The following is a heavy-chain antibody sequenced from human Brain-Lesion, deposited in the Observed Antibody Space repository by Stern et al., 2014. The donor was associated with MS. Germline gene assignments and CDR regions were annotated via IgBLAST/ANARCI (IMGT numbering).Heavy chain of an antibody. V-gene: IGHV1-69*06. J-gene: IGHJ5*02. CDR2: IIPIFGSP. CDR1: GGTFGTYP. D-gene: IGHD5-18*01. Sequence: VQLVQSGPEVKKPGSSVQVSCKASGGTFGTYPINWLRQAPGHGLEWMGRIIPIFGSPNYAQKFQGRVTITADRSTTTVYMKLSSLKSDDAAVYYCAKDGPALVTNWFDPWGRGTLVTVSS. CDR3: AKDGPALVTNWFDP.